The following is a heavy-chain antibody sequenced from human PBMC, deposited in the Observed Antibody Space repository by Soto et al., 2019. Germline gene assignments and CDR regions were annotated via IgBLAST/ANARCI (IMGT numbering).Heavy chain of an antibody. CDR2: FDPEDGET. D-gene: IGHD6-6*01. J-gene: IGHJ6*03. CDR1: GYTLTELS. Sequence: ASVKVSCKVSGYTLTELSMHWVRQAPGKGLEWMGGFDPEDGETINAQKFQGRVTMTEDTSTDTAYMELSSLRSEDTAVYYCATIAARRGSLGYYYYYMDVWGKGTTVTVSS. V-gene: IGHV1-24*01. CDR3: ATIAARRGSLGYYYYYMDV.